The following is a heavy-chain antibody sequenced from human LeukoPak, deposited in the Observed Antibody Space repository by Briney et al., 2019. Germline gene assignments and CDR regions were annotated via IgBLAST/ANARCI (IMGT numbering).Heavy chain of an antibody. CDR3: AREVRYSGYDWRQDYYYMDV. J-gene: IGHJ6*03. D-gene: IGHD5-12*01. Sequence: GGSLRLSCAASGFTFSDYYMSWIRQAPGKGLEWVSYISSSGSTIYYADSVKGRFTISRDNAKNSLYLQMNSLRAEDTAVYYCAREVRYSGYDWRQDYYYMDVWGKGATVTVSS. CDR2: ISSSGSTI. CDR1: GFTFSDYY. V-gene: IGHV3-11*04.